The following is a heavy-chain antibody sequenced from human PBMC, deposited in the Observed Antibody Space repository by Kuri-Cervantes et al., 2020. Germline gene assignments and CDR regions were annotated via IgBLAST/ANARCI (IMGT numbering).Heavy chain of an antibody. CDR3: ARGPYDILTGPRPGYYYMDV. J-gene: IGHJ6*03. V-gene: IGHV3-9*01. CDR1: GFTFDDYA. CDR2: ISWNSGTI. Sequence: GGSLRLSCAASGFTFDDYAMHWVRQVPGRGLGWVSGISWNSGTIGYADSVKGRFTISRDNAKNSLYLQMNSLRAEDTAVYYCARGPYDILTGPRPGYYYMDVWGKGTTVTVSS. D-gene: IGHD3-9*01.